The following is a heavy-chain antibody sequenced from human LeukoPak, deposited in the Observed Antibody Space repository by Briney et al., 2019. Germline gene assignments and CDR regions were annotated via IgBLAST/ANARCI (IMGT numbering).Heavy chain of an antibody. CDR1: GFTFSSYA. V-gene: IGHV3-23*01. D-gene: IGHD6-19*01. CDR3: ANPLRGSSGWYIYSQH. Sequence: PGGSLRLSCAASGFTFSSYAMSWVRQAPGKGLEWVSAISGSGGSTYYADSVKGRFTISRDNSKNTLYLQMNSLRAEDTAVYYCANPLRGSSGWYIYSQHWAQATLVTVSS. J-gene: IGHJ1*01. CDR2: ISGSGGST.